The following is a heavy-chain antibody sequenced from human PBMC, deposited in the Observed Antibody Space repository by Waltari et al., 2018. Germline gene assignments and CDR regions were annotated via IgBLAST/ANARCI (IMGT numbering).Heavy chain of an antibody. D-gene: IGHD7-27*01. V-gene: IGHV4-39*07. CDR1: GGSISSSTFY. CDR3: ARAVSRNWALDY. CDR2: IYYSGTT. Sequence: QLQLQESGPGLVKPSETLSLTCIVSGGSISSSTFYWSWIRQPPGKGLEWISYIYYSGTTYSNPSLKSRITISVDTSKNQFSLNLSSVAATDTAVYYCARAVSRNWALDYWGQGSLVTVSS. J-gene: IGHJ4*02.